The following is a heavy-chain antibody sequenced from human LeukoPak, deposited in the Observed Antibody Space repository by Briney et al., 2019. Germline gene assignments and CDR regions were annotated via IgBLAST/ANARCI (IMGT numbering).Heavy chain of an antibody. J-gene: IGHJ4*02. Sequence: GASVKVSCKASGYTFTSYAMNWVRQAPGQGVEWMAWISAYNGNTNYAQKFQGRVTMTTDTSTSTAYMELRSLRSDDTAVYYCARDSQDHYDFWSGYTYWGQGTLVTVSS. CDR2: ISAYNGNT. CDR3: ARDSQDHYDFWSGYTY. CDR1: GYTFTSYA. D-gene: IGHD3-3*01. V-gene: IGHV1-18*01.